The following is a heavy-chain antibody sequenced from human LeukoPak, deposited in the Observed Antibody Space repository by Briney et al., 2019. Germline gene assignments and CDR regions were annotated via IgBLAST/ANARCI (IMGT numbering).Heavy chain of an antibody. CDR3: AKDMDPGIAVACLFDY. CDR2: ISWDGGST. Sequence: GGSLRLSCAASGFTFYDYTMHWARQAPGKGLEWVSLISWDGGSTYYADSVKGRFTISRDNSKNSLYLQMNSLRTEDTALYYCAKDMDPGIAVACLFDYWGQGTLVTVSS. D-gene: IGHD6-19*01. V-gene: IGHV3-43*01. CDR1: GFTFYDYT. J-gene: IGHJ4*02.